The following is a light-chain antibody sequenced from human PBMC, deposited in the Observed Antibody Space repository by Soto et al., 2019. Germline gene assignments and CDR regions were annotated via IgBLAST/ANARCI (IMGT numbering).Light chain of an antibody. Sequence: QSPLSLPVTPGEPASISCRSSQSLLHSNGYNYLDWYLQKPGQSPQLLIYLGSNRASGVPDRFSGSGSGTDFTLTISSLQAEDVAVYYCQQYYNTPLAFGQGTKVDIK. CDR1: QSLLHSNGYNY. CDR2: LGS. J-gene: IGKJ1*01. V-gene: IGKV2-28*01. CDR3: QQYYNTPLA.